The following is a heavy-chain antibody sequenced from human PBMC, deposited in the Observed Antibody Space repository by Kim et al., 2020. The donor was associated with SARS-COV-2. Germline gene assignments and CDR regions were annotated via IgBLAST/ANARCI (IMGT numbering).Heavy chain of an antibody. CDR3: AGSRRFVLMVYAIPGWVYYGMDV. V-gene: IGHV4-4*07. Sequence: SETLSLTCTVSGGSISSYYWSWIRQPAGKGLEWIGRIYTSGSTNYNPSLKSRVTMSVDTSKNQFSLKLSSVTAADTAVYYCAGSRRFVLMVYAIPGWVYYGMDVWGQGTTVTVSS. D-gene: IGHD2-8*01. CDR1: GGSISSYY. CDR2: IYTSGST. J-gene: IGHJ6*02.